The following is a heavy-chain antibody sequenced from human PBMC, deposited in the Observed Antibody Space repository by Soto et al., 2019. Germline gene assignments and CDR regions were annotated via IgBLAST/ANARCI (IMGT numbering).Heavy chain of an antibody. Sequence: ASVKVSCKASGYTFTSYGISWVRQAPGQGLEWMGWIGPEEANTNYAQKFQGRVTMTEDTSTDTAYMELSSLRSEDTAVYYCATGRGSLIGSYDFWGGYYYWGQGTLVTVSS. V-gene: IGHV1-18*01. CDR2: IGPEEANT. CDR3: ATGRGSLIGSYDFWGGYYY. D-gene: IGHD3-3*01. J-gene: IGHJ4*02. CDR1: GYTFTSYG.